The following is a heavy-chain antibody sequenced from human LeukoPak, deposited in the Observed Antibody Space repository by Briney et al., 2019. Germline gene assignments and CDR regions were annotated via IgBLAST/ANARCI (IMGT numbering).Heavy chain of an antibody. CDR2: ISGSGGST. D-gene: IGHD3-22*01. CDR3: AKGPYYYDSSGYRDY. V-gene: IGHV3-23*01. CDR1: GFTFSSYA. Sequence: GGSLRLSCAASGFTFSSYAMSWVRQAPGKGLEWVSAISGSGGSTYYADSVKGRFTISRDNSKNTLYLQMNSLRAEDTAVYYCAKGPYYYDSSGYRDYWGQGTLVTVSS. J-gene: IGHJ4*02.